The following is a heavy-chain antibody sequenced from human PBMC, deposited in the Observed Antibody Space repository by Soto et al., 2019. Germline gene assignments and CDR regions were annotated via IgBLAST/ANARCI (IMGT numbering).Heavy chain of an antibody. V-gene: IGHV3-23*01. J-gene: IGHJ6*02. CDR1: GFTFSSYA. Sequence: GGSLRLSFAASGFTFSSYAMTWVRQAPGRGLEWVSAISGSGSPTYYADSVKGRLNIYRDKSKNTLYMKINRLKANDTAVYYCARDMSGGTYNYYYGMDVWGQGT. CDR3: ARDMSGGTYNYYYGMDV. CDR2: ISGSGSPT. D-gene: IGHD3-10*02.